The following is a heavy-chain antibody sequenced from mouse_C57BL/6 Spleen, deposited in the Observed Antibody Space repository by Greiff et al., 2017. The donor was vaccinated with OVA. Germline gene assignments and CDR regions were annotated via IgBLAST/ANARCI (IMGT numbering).Heavy chain of an antibody. CDR3: ARRYGSSYGRAMDY. Sequence: VQLQQSGPELVKPGASVKIPCKASGYTFTDYNMDWVKQSHGKSLEWIGDINPNNGGTIYNQKFKGKATLTVDKSSSTAYMELRSLTSEDTAVYYCARRYGSSYGRAMDYWGQGTSVTVSS. D-gene: IGHD1-1*01. V-gene: IGHV1-18*01. CDR2: INPNNGGT. CDR1: GYTFTDYN. J-gene: IGHJ4*01.